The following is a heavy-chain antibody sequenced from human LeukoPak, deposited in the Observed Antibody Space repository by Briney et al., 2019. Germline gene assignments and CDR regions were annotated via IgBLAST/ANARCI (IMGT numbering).Heavy chain of an antibody. D-gene: IGHD4-23*01. CDR3: TRWRSGTSD. CDR1: GYTFSDHY. Sequence: TGGFLRLSCAASGYTFSDHYIDWVRQAPGKGLEWVGHTRNKANNYATEYAASVKGRFTISRDDSRNSVYLQMNSLKTEDTAVYYCTRWRSGTSDWGQGTLVTVSS. V-gene: IGHV3-72*01. J-gene: IGHJ4*02. CDR2: TRNKANNYAT.